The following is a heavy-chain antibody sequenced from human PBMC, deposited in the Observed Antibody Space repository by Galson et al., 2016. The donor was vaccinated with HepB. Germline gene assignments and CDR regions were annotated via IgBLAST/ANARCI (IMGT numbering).Heavy chain of an antibody. CDR2: IIPIFGTA. CDR1: GGTFSSYV. CDR3: ARDGRVRGVLDYYYGMDV. D-gene: IGHD3-10*01. V-gene: IGHV1-69*06. Sequence: SVTVSCKAFGGTFSSYVISWVRQAPGQGLEWMGGIIPIFGTAEYAQKFQGRVTITADKSTSTAYMELSSLRSEDTAVYHCARDGRVRGVLDYYYGMDVWGQGTTVTVTS. J-gene: IGHJ6*02.